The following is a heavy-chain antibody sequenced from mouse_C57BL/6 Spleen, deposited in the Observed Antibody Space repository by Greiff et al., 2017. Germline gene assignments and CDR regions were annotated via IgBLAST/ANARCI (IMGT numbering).Heavy chain of an antibody. D-gene: IGHD1-1*01. J-gene: IGHJ4*01. CDR3: ARSHYGSSYPYYAMDY. Sequence: VQLQQSGAELVKPGASVKLSCKASGYTFTSYWMHWVKQRPGQGLEWIGMIHPNSGSTNYNEKFKSKATLTVDNSSSTAHMQLSSLTSEDSAVYFCARSHYGSSYPYYAMDYWGQGTSVTVSS. CDR2: IHPNSGST. V-gene: IGHV1-64*01. CDR1: GYTFTSYW.